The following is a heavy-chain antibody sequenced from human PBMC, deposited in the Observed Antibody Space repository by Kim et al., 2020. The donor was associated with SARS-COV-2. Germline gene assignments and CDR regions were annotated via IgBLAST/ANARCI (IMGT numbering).Heavy chain of an antibody. J-gene: IGHJ5*02. V-gene: IGHV3-23*01. CDR3: AKGGHQSPFGP. CDR1: GFTFMTSA. CDR2: ISGFGEST. Sequence: GGSLRLFCAASGFTFMTSAMTWVRQAPGQGLEWVSTISGFGESTFYADSVKGRFTISRDNFKNTLYLQMKSLRAEDTAVYYCAKGGHQSPFGPWGQGTLVTVSS. D-gene: IGHD3-16*01.